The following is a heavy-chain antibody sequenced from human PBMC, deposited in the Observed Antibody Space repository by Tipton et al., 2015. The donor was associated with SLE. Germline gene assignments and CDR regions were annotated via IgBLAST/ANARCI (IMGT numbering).Heavy chain of an antibody. J-gene: IGHJ5*02. CDR2: INHSGST. CDR1: GGSFSGYY. D-gene: IGHD5-12*01. V-gene: IGHV4-34*01. CDR3: ARVATKKDWFDP. Sequence: TLSLTCAVYGGSFSGYYWSWICQPPGKGLEWIGEINHSGSTNYNPSLKSRVTISVDTSKNQFSLKLSSVTAADTAVYYCARVATKKDWFDPWGQGTLVTVSS.